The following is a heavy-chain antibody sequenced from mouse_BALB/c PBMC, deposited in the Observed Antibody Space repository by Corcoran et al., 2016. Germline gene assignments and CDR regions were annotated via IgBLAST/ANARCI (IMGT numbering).Heavy chain of an antibody. Sequence: QIQLVQSGPELKKPGETVKISCKASGYTFTNYGMNWVKQAPGKGLKWMGWINTYTGEPTYADDFKGRFAFSLETSASTAYLQINNLKNEDMATYFWATAVRHYAMDYWGQGTSVTVSS. V-gene: IGHV9-1*02. J-gene: IGHJ4*01. D-gene: IGHD2-14*01. CDR1: GYTFTNYG. CDR3: ATAVRHYAMDY. CDR2: INTYTGEP.